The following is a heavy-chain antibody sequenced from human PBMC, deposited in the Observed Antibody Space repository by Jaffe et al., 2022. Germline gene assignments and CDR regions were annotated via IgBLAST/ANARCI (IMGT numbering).Heavy chain of an antibody. CDR2: ITDKSSIYAT. CDR1: GFTFSGST. Sequence: EVQLVEFGGGLVQPGGSLKLSCAASGFTFSGSTIYWVRQASGKGLEWVGHITDKSSIYATGYAASVKDRFTISRDDSESTAYLQMNNLKREDTAMYYCTSADAVTVLGTYWGQGTLVTVSS. V-gene: IGHV3-73*02. CDR3: TSADAVTVLGTY. D-gene: IGHD6-19*01. J-gene: IGHJ4*02.